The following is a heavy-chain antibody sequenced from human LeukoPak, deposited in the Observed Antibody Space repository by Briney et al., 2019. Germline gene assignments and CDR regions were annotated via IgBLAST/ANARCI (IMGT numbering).Heavy chain of an antibody. J-gene: IGHJ5*02. CDR2: ISGSGGST. CDR3: AKDPGGPFGDGVAFDP. D-gene: IGHD3-10*01. CDR1: GFTFSSYA. V-gene: IGHV3-23*01. Sequence: GGSLRLSCAASGFTFSSYAMSWVRQAPGKGLEWVPAISGSGGSTYYADSVKGRFTISRDNSKNTLYLQMNSLRAEDTAVYYCAKDPGGPFGDGVAFDPWGQGTLVTVSS.